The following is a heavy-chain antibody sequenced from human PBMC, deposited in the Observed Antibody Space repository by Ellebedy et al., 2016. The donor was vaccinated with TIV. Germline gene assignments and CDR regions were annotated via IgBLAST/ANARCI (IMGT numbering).Heavy chain of an antibody. CDR1: GFTFSDEH. J-gene: IGHJ4*02. D-gene: IGHD2/OR15-2a*01. Sequence: GESLKISXATSGFTFSDEHMDWVRQAPGKGLEWVGRSKNKGNNYATQYAASVKGRFTISRDDSTNSLYLQMNSLRTEDTATYYCTKTFYFDWGQGTLVIVSS. CDR3: TKTFYFD. V-gene: IGHV3-72*01. CDR2: SKNKGNNYAT.